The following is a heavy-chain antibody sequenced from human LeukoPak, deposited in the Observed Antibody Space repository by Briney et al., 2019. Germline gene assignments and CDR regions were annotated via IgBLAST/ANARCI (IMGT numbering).Heavy chain of an antibody. J-gene: IGHJ4*02. V-gene: IGHV3-53*01. CDR3: ARDQGIAAAGWGYFDY. CDR2: IYFGGST. CDR1: GFTVSSNY. D-gene: IGHD6-13*01. Sequence: GGSLRLSCAASGFTVSSNYMSWVRQAPGKGLEWVAVIYFGGSTYYAGSVQGRFTISRDNSKNTLYLQMNSLRAEDTAVYYCARDQGIAAAGWGYFDYWGRGTLVTVSS.